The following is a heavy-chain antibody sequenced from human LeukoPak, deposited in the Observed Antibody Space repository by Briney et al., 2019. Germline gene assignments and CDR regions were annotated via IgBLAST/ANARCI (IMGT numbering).Heavy chain of an antibody. CDR2: IRGDESRK. CDR3: ARNANYHVSINYYGSFDI. Sequence: GGSLRLSCAASGFSFSNYWMTWLRQAPGKGLEWVANIRGDESRKYYLDSVTGRFTISRDNAKNSLYLQMNSLRAEDTAVYYCARNANYHVSINYYGSFDIGGQGKMVTVFS. CDR1: GFSFSNYW. D-gene: IGHD3-22*01. J-gene: IGHJ3*02. V-gene: IGHV3-7*01.